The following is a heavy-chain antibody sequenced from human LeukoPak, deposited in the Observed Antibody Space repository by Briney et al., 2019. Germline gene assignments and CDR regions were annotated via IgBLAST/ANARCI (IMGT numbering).Heavy chain of an antibody. D-gene: IGHD2-21*01. V-gene: IGHV3-23*01. J-gene: IGHJ4*02. CDR2: ITGSGGST. CDR3: VTRPADETYFGVFDY. CDR1: GVRFSSHA. Sequence: QPGGSLRLSCTASGVRFSSHAMSWVRQAPGKGPEWVSGITGSGGSTYYAESVKGRFTISRDNSKNTVYLQMNSLRVEDTAVYFCVTRPADETYFGVFDYWGQGTLVTVSS.